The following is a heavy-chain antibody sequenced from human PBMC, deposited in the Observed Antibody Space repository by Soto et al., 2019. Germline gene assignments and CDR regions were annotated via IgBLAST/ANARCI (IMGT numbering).Heavy chain of an antibody. V-gene: IGHV3-30-3*01. D-gene: IGHD6-13*01. CDR3: ARELAAARSLFDP. J-gene: IGHJ5*02. CDR1: GFTFSSYA. CDR2: ISYDGSNK. Sequence: GGSLRLSCAASGFTFSSYAMHWVRQAPGKGLEWVAVISYDGSNKYYADSVKGRFTISRDNSKNTLYLQMNSLRAEDTAVYYFARELAAARSLFDPWGQGSLVTVSS.